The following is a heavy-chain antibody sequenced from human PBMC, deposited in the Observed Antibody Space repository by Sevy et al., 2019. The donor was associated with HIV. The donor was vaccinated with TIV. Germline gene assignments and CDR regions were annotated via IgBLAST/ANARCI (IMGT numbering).Heavy chain of an antibody. CDR1: GFTFSSYS. CDR3: ARDLLGYSSSWLYYYYGMDV. V-gene: IGHV3-21*01. Sequence: GGSLRLSCAASGFTFSSYSMNWVRQAPGMGLEWVSSISSSSSYIYYADSVKGRFTITRDNAKNSLYLQMNSLRAEDTAVYYCARDLLGYSSSWLYYYYGMDVWGQRTTVTVSS. CDR2: ISSSSSYI. J-gene: IGHJ6*02. D-gene: IGHD6-13*01.